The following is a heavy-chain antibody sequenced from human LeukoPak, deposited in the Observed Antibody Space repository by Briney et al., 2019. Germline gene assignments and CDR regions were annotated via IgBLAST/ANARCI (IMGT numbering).Heavy chain of an antibody. Sequence: WGSLRLSCEASEFTFSRFAMSWIRQPPGTGLEWVSTLSGSGGATYYGDSVKRRFTTSRDNSKNTLYLQMDNLRADDTAVYYCAKHLGSHSFLFYYMDVWGKGTSVIVSS. V-gene: IGHV3-23*01. CDR3: AKHLGSHSFLFYYMDV. J-gene: IGHJ6*03. CDR1: EFTFSRFA. D-gene: IGHD2-21*01. CDR2: LSGSGGAT.